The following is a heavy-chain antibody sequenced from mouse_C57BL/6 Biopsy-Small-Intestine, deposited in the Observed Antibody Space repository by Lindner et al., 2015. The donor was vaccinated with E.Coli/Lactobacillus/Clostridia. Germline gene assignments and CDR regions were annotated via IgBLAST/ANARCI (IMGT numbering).Heavy chain of an antibody. V-gene: IGHV14-4*01. D-gene: IGHD1-1*01. CDR2: IDPENGDT. CDR3: ATYFEYYGSPFAY. Sequence: VQLQESGAELVRPGASVKLSCTASGFTIKDDYMHWVKQRPEQGLEWIGWIDPENGDTEYASKFQGKATITADTSSNTAYLQLSSLTSEDTAVYYCATYFEYYGSPFAYWGQGTLVTVSA. CDR1: GFTIKDDY. J-gene: IGHJ3*01.